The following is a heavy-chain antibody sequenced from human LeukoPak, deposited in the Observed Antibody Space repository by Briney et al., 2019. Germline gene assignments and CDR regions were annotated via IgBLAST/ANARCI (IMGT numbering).Heavy chain of an antibody. CDR1: GYTFTSYG. V-gene: IGHV1-18*01. CDR3: ARVGVNRFGEFPPDY. CDR2: ISAYKGNT. J-gene: IGHJ4*02. Sequence: AVNVSCKASGYTFTSYGISWVRQAPGQGREWVGWISAYKGNTNYAQKLQGRVTMTTDISTSTAYMELRSLRSDDTAVCYCARVGVNRFGEFPPDYWGQGTLVTVSS. D-gene: IGHD3-10*02.